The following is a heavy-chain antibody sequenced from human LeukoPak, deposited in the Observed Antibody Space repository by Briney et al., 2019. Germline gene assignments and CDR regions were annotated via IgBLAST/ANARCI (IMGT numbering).Heavy chain of an antibody. Sequence: GGSLRLSCAASGFTFSSYSMNWVRQAPGKGLEWVSSISSSSSYIYYADSVKGRFTISRDNAKNSLYLQMNSLRAEDTAVYYCARDDSSGYYNMDVWGKGTTVTISS. CDR2: ISSSSSYI. CDR1: GFTFSSYS. J-gene: IGHJ6*03. V-gene: IGHV3-21*01. CDR3: ARDDSSGYYNMDV. D-gene: IGHD3-22*01.